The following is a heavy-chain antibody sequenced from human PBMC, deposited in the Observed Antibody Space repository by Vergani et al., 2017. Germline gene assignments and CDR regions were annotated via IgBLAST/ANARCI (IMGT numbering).Heavy chain of an antibody. CDR3: ARDRNSWGIKDGSLDY. V-gene: IGHV3-23*01. CDR2: ISGTGGST. D-gene: IGHD7-27*01. Sequence: EVRLLQSGGGLGQPGGSLRLSCEASGFSFSSHAMAWVRQAPGKGLEWVAVISGTGGSTYNAKSVKDRFTISWDNSQNTVHLQLNSLSADDTAIYYCARDRNSWGIKDGSLDYWGQGILVTVSS. J-gene: IGHJ4*02. CDR1: GFSFSSHA.